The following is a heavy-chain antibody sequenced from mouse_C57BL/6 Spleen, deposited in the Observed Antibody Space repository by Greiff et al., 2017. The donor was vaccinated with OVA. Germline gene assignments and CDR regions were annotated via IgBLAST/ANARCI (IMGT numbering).Heavy chain of an antibody. D-gene: IGHD2-1*01. V-gene: IGHV1-59*01. CDR2: IDPSDSYT. Sequence: QVQLQQPGAELVRPGTSVKLSCKASGYTFTRYWMHWVKQRPGQGLEWIGVIDPSDSYTNYNQKFKGKATLTVDTSSSTAYMQLSSLTSEDSAVYYCARSVYYGNHYYAMDYWGQGTSVTVSS. CDR3: ARSVYYGNHYYAMDY. CDR1: GYTFTRYW. J-gene: IGHJ4*01.